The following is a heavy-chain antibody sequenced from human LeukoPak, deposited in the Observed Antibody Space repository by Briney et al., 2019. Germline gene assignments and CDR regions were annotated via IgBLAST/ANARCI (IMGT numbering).Heavy chain of an antibody. CDR1: GGSISSYY. V-gene: IGHV4-4*07. Sequence: SETLSLTCTVSGGSISSYYWSWIRQPAGKGLVWIGRIYTSGSTNYNPSLKSRVTMSVDTSKNQFSLKLSSVTAADTAVYYCASIGPDSSGYSSRYWYFDLWGRGTLVTVSS. J-gene: IGHJ2*01. CDR3: ASIGPDSSGYSSRYWYFDL. D-gene: IGHD3-22*01. CDR2: IYTSGST.